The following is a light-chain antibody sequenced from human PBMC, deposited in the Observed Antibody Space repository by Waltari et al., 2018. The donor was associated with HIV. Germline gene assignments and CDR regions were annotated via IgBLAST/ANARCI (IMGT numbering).Light chain of an antibody. J-gene: IGLJ3*02. V-gene: IGLV2-23*02. CDR2: EVS. CDR1: SSDVGSYNL. Sequence: QSALTQPASVSGSPGRSLTISCTGTSSDVGSYNLVSWYQHHPGKAPKLMIYEVSKRPSGVSNRFSGSKSGNTASLTISGLQAEDEADYYCCSYAGSSTSFGGGTKLTVL. CDR3: CSYAGSSTS.